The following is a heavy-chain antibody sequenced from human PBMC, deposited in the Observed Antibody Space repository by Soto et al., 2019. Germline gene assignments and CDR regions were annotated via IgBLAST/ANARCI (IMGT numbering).Heavy chain of an antibody. CDR3: ARETLSYGSALDV. Sequence: GGSLRLSCAASGFRFDYYNIHWVRQSPGKGLEWVSLITWNGGNSYYADSVKGRFTISRDGTTESVSLQMTSLKREDTGLYFCARETLSYGSALDVWGQGTTVTVSS. CDR1: GFRFDYYN. V-gene: IGHV3-43*01. J-gene: IGHJ6*02. CDR2: ITWNGGNS. D-gene: IGHD3-16*01.